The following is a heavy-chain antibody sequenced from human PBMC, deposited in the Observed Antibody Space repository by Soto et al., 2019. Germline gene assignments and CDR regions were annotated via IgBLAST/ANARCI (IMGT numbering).Heavy chain of an antibody. CDR1: GYTFTSYA. V-gene: IGHV1-3*01. J-gene: IGHJ5*02. D-gene: IGHD3-3*01. CDR2: INAGNGNT. CDR3: ARVFTIFGVVSDWFDP. Sequence: GASVKVSCKASGYTFTSYAMHWVRQAPGQRLEWMGWINAGNGNTKYSQKFQGRVTITRDTSASTAYMELSSLRSEDTAVYYCARVFTIFGVVSDWFDPWGQGTLVTVSS.